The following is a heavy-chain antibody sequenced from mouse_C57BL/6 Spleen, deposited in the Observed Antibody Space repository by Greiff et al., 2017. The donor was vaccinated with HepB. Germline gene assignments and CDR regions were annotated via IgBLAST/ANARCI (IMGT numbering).Heavy chain of an antibody. CDR3: ARRITPVVYWYFDV. V-gene: IGHV5-4*01. J-gene: IGHJ1*03. D-gene: IGHD1-1*01. Sequence: EVQLVESGGGLVKPGGSLKLSCAASGFTFSSYAMSWVRQTPEKRLEWVATISDGGSYTYYPDNVKGRFTISRDNAKNNLYLQMSHLKSEDTAMYYCARRITPVVYWYFDVWGTGTTVTVSS. CDR1: GFTFSSYA. CDR2: ISDGGSYT.